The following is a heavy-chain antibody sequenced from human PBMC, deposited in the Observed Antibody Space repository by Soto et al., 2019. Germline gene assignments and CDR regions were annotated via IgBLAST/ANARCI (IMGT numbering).Heavy chain of an antibody. CDR1: GGSVSSGSYY. CDR3: ARGKGDSSGFDAFDI. CDR2: IYYSGST. D-gene: IGHD3-22*01. V-gene: IGHV4-61*01. Sequence: PSETLSLTCTVSGGSVSSGSYYWSWIRQPPGKGLEWIGYIYYSGSTNYNPSLKSRVTISVDTSKNQFSLKLSSVTAADTAVYYCARGKGDSSGFDAFDIWGQGTMVTVSS. J-gene: IGHJ3*02.